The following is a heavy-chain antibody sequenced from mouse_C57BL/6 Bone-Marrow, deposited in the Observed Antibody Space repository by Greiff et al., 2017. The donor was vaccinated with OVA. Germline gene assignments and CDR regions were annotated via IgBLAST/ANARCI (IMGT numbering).Heavy chain of an antibody. CDR2: IDPETGGT. CDR3: TIYYGNSPWFAY. D-gene: IGHD2-1*01. J-gene: IGHJ3*01. CDR1: GYTFTDYE. Sequence: QVQLKESGAELVRPGASVTLSCKASGYTFTDYEMHWVKQTPVHGLEWIGAIDPETGGTAYNQKFKGKAILTADKSSSTAYMALRSLTSEDSAVYYCTIYYGNSPWFAYWGQGTLVTVSA. V-gene: IGHV1-15*01.